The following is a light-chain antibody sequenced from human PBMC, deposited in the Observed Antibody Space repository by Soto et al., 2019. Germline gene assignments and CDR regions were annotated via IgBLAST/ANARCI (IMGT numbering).Light chain of an antibody. CDR3: SSYTSSSTLDV. CDR2: DVS. Sequence: QSVLNQPASVSGSPGQSITISCTGTSSDFGGYNYVSWYQQHPGKAPKLMIYDVSNRPSGVSNRFSGSKSGNTASLTISGLQAEDEADYYCSSYTSSSTLDVFGTGTRSPS. V-gene: IGLV2-14*01. J-gene: IGLJ1*01. CDR1: SSDFGGYNY.